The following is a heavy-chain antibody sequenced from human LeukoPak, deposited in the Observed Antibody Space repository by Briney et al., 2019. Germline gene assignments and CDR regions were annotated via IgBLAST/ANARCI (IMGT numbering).Heavy chain of an antibody. CDR3: ATPLGSSWYYGMDV. CDR2: ISSSSSTI. J-gene: IGHJ6*02. V-gene: IGHV3-48*04. D-gene: IGHD6-13*01. Sequence: GGSLRLSCAASGFTFSSYSMNWVRQAPGKGLEWVSYISSSSSTIYYADSVKGRFTISRDNTKNSLYLQMNSLRAEDTAVYYCATPLGSSWYYGMDVWGQGTTVTVSS. CDR1: GFTFSSYS.